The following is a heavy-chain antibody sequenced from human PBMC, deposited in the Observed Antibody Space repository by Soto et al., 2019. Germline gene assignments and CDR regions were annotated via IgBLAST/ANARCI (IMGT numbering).Heavy chain of an antibody. CDR1: GGSFSGYY. Sequence: QVQLQQWGAGLLKPSETLSLTCAVYGGSFSGYYWSWIRQPPGKGLEWIGEINHRGSTNYNPSLKRRVTISVDTSKNQFSLTLNSVTAADTAVYYCARGSRVKIPAASGRDYSYHGLDVWGQGTAVTVSS. CDR2: INHRGST. D-gene: IGHD6-25*01. CDR3: ARGSRVKIPAASGRDYSYHGLDV. V-gene: IGHV4-34*01. J-gene: IGHJ6*02.